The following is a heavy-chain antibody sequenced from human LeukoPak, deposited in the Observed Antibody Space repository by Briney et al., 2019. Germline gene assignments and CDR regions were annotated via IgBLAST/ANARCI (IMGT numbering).Heavy chain of an antibody. D-gene: IGHD6-19*01. V-gene: IGHV3-11*01. CDR1: GFTFSDDY. J-gene: IGHJ4*02. CDR3: ARESGVAVVN. Sequence: PGGSLRLSCAASGFTFSDDYMSWIRQSPGKGLEWASNISGSGDVIYYPDSVKGRFTISRDNAKNSLYLQMNSLRAEDTAVYYCARESGVAVVNWGQGILVTVSS. CDR2: ISGSGDVI.